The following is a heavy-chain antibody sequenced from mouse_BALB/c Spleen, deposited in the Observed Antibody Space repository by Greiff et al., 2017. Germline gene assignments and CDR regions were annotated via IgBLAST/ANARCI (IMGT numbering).Heavy chain of an antibody. CDR3: ARWGDYDGFAY. CDR2: IYPYNGGT. CDR1: GYTFTDYN. D-gene: IGHD2-4*01. V-gene: IGHV1S29*02. Sequence: EVMLVESGPELVKPGASVKISCKASGYTFTDYNMHWVKQSHGKSLEWIGYIYPYNGGTGYNQKFKSKATLTVDNSSSTAYMELRSLTSEDSAVYYCARWGDYDGFAYWGQGTLVTVSA. J-gene: IGHJ3*01.